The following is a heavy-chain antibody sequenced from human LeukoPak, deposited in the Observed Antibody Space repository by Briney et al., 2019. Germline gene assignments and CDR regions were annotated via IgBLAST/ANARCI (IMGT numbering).Heavy chain of an antibody. D-gene: IGHD6-13*01. CDR2: INPSGGST. Sequence: ASVKVSCKASGYTFTSYYMHWVRQAPGQGREGMGIINPSGGSTSYAQKFQGRVTMTRDTSTSTVYMELSSLRSEDTAVYYCARVRAAAHLFDYWGQGTLVTVSS. V-gene: IGHV1-46*01. CDR1: GYTFTSYY. CDR3: ARVRAAAHLFDY. J-gene: IGHJ4*02.